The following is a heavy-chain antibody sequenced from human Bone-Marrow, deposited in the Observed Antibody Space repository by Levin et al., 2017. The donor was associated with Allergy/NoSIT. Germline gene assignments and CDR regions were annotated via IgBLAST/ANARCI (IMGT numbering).Heavy chain of an antibody. CDR1: GASITTSHYY. Sequence: SETLSLTCTVSGASITTSHYYWGWIRQPPGKGLEWIGSVYYNAKTDYNPSLKSRLTISADTSKNQFSLQLTSVTAADTAVYYCAKMGDWGRIDYWGQGTLVAVSS. CDR2: VYYNAKT. J-gene: IGHJ4*02. CDR3: AKMGDWGRIDY. D-gene: IGHD3-16*01. V-gene: IGHV4-39*01.